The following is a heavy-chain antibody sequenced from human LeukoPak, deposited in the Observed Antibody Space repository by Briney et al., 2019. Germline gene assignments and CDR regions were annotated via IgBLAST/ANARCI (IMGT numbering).Heavy chain of an antibody. J-gene: IGHJ4*02. CDR3: ARASHWYYFDY. CDR1: GFTVSSNY. Sequence: GGSLRLSCAASGFTVSSNYMSWVRQAPGKGLEWVSVIYSGGSTYYADSVKGRSTISRDNSKNTLYLQMNSLRAEDTAVYYCARASHWYYFDYWGQGTLVTVSS. D-gene: IGHD2-8*02. V-gene: IGHV3-66*01. CDR2: IYSGGST.